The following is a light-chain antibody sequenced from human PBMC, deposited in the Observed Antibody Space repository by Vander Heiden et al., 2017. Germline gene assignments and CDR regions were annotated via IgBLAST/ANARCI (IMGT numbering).Light chain of an antibody. Sequence: QSGPTQPASVSGSLGQSITISCTGTSRNIGSYKFVSWYQRHPGTAPRLIIFEVTKRPSGVSNRFSGSKSGNTASLTISGLQAEDEADYFCCSYAGSGTVVFGGGTKTTVL. CDR2: EVT. V-gene: IGLV2-23*02. CDR3: CSYAGSGTVV. J-gene: IGLJ2*01. CDR1: SRNIGSYKF.